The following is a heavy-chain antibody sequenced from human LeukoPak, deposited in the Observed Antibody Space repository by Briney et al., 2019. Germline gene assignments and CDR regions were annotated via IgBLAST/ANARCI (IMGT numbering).Heavy chain of an antibody. CDR2: IYYSGST. Sequence: SETLSLTCTVSGGSISSSSYYWGWIRQPPGKGLEWIGSIYYSGSTYYNPSLKSRVTISVDTSKNQFSLKLSSVTAADTAVYYCARHPRNDYRSHNWFDPWGQGTLVTVSS. J-gene: IGHJ5*02. V-gene: IGHV4-39*07. CDR1: GGSISSSSYY. D-gene: IGHD4-11*01. CDR3: ARHPRNDYRSHNWFDP.